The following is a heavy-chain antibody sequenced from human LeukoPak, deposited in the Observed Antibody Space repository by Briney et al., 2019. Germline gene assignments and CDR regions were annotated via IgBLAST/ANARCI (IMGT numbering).Heavy chain of an antibody. D-gene: IGHD2-21*02. J-gene: IGHJ4*02. CDR1: GFTFSSYA. V-gene: IGHV3-23*01. CDR3: VKSRLSHCGTDCLDQ. CDR2: ISGSGDRL. Sequence: PGGSLRLSCAASGFTFSSYAMSWVRQAPGKGLEWVSVISGSGDRLHYADSVKGRFTISSDTSKNTVHLHMTTLRAEDTATYFCVKSRLSHCGTDCLDQWGQGTLVTVSS.